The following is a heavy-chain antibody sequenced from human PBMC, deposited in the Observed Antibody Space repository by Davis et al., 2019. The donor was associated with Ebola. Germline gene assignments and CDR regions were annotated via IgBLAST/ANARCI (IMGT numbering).Heavy chain of an antibody. D-gene: IGHD6-6*01. Sequence: GESLKISCAASGFTVSSNYMSWVCQAPGKGLEWVSVIYSGGSTYYADSVKGRFTISRDNSKNTLYLQMNSLRAEDTAVYYCARVGDSSSWVVDYWGQGTLVTVSS. CDR3: ARVGDSSSWVVDY. CDR1: GFTVSSNY. CDR2: IYSGGST. V-gene: IGHV3-53*01. J-gene: IGHJ4*02.